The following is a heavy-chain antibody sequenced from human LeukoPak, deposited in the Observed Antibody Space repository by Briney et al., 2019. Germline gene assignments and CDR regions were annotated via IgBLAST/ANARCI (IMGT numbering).Heavy chain of an antibody. CDR2: IYTSGST. CDR1: GGSISSYY. CDR3: ARERPTIVGAHRPVMDV. Sequence: KPSETLSLTCTVSNAVSGGSISSYYWSWIRQPAGKGLESIGRIYTSGSTNYNPSLKSRVTISVDKSKNQFSLKLSSVTAADTAVYYCARERPTIVGAHRPVMDVWGKGTTVTVSS. J-gene: IGHJ6*04. D-gene: IGHD1-26*01. V-gene: IGHV4-4*07.